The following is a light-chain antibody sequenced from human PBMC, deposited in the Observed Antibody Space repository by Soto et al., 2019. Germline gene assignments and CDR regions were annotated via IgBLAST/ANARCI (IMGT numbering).Light chain of an antibody. Sequence: QSALTQPASVSESPGQSITISCTGTSSDVGGYNYVSWYQQHPGNAPKVIIYDVTNRPSGVSNRSSGSKSANTASLTISGLRADDDADYYCTSYTSDSTYVFGTGTKVTVL. CDR3: TSYTSDSTYV. J-gene: IGLJ1*01. CDR2: DVT. CDR1: SSDVGGYNY. V-gene: IGLV2-14*01.